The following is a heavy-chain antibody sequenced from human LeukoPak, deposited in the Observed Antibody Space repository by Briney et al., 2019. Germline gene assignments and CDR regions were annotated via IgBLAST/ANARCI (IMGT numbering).Heavy chain of an antibody. Sequence: ASVKVSCKASGYTFTGYYMHWVRQAPGQGLEWMGWINTNTGNPTYAQGFTGRFVFSLDTSVSTAYLQISSLKAEDTAVYYCAREELQPFDYWGQGTLVTVSS. D-gene: IGHD1-26*01. CDR2: INTNTGNP. CDR3: AREELQPFDY. CDR1: GYTFTGYY. J-gene: IGHJ4*02. V-gene: IGHV7-4-1*02.